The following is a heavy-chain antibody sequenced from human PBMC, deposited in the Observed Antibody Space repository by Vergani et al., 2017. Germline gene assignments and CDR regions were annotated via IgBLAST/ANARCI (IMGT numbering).Heavy chain of an antibody. Sequence: QVQLVESGGGVVQPGRSLRLSCAASGFTFSSYGMHWVRQAPGKGLEWVAVIWYDGSNKYYADSVKGRFTISRDNSKNTLYLQMNSLRAEDTAVYYCARVYDSSGYLYYMDVWGKGTTVTVSS. CDR3: ARVYDSSGYLYYMDV. CDR1: GFTFSSYG. J-gene: IGHJ6*03. V-gene: IGHV3-33*01. D-gene: IGHD3-22*01. CDR2: IWYDGSNK.